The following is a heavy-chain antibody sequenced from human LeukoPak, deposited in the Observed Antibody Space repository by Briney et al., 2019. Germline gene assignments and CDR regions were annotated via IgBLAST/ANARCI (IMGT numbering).Heavy chain of an antibody. D-gene: IGHD3-10*01. J-gene: IGHJ4*02. CDR2: ISTNTGNP. CDR1: GGTFSNYA. Sequence: ASVKVSCKASGGTFSNYAINWVRQAPGQGLEWMGWISTNTGNPTYARGFTGRFVFSLDTSVSTAYLQISSLKAEDTAVYYCARAQGDGRSWLNYWGQGTLVTVSS. CDR3: ARAQGDGRSWLNY. V-gene: IGHV7-4-1*02.